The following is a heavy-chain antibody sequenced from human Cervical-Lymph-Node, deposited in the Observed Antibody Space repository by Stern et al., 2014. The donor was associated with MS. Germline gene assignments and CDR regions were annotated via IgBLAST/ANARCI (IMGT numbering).Heavy chain of an antibody. CDR2: VYYSGKT. J-gene: IGHJ3*02. Sequence: QVQLQESGPGLVRSSETLSLTCSVSGGSISDSNVYWGWIRQSPGKGLEWIGSVYYSGKTYYDPSLQSRVTISVDTSKDKFSLKLTYVNVADTAVYYCAKTFYDTSGYFDVFDIWGQGTMVTVSS. CDR1: GGSISDSNVY. V-gene: IGHV4-39*01. CDR3: AKTFYDTSGYFDVFDI. D-gene: IGHD3-22*01.